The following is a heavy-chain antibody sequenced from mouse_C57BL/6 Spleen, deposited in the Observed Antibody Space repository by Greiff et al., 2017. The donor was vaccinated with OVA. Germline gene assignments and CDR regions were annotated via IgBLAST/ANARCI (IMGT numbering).Heavy chain of an antibody. J-gene: IGHJ3*01. CDR2: INPNNGGT. CDR1: GYTFTDYN. CDR3: ARWGDSSGYVAFAY. D-gene: IGHD3-2*02. V-gene: IGHV1-18*01. Sequence: EVQLQQSGPELVKPGASVKIPCKASGYTFTDYNMDWVKQSHGKSLEWIGDINPNNGGTIYNQKFKGKATLTVDKSSSTAYMELRSLTSEDTAVYYCARWGDSSGYVAFAYWGQGTLVTVSA.